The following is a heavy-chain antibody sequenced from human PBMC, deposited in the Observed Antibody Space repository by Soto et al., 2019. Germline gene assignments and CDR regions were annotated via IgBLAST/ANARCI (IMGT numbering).Heavy chain of an antibody. CDR3: SRQASDFWSGKPQYYMDV. D-gene: IGHD3-3*01. J-gene: IGHJ6*03. CDR2: IRSKPNNYAT. Sequence: EVQLVVAGGGLVQPGGSLKLSCAASGFTFSGSAMHWVRQASGKGLEWVGRIRSKPNNYATAYGASVKGRFTISRDDSKNTAYLQMNSLNTEDTAVYYCSRQASDFWSGKPQYYMDVWGKGTTVTVSS. V-gene: IGHV3-73*01. CDR1: GFTFSGSA.